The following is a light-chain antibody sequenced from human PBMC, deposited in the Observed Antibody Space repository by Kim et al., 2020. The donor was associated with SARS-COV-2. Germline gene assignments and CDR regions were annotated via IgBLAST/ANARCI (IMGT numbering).Light chain of an antibody. V-gene: IGKV3-11*01. J-gene: IGKJ4*01. CDR1: QIISSS. CDR2: DAS. Sequence: PGAGATLSCRASQIISSSLACYQLRPGQPPRLFIIDASIRASGIPSRFSGSGSGTYFTLTISGLEPEDFAVYYCQQRNNWPPKVTFGGGTKVDIK. CDR3: QQRNNWPPKVT.